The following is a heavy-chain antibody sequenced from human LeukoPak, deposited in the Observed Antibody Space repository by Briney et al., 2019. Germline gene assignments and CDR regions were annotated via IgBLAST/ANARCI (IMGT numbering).Heavy chain of an antibody. CDR1: GFTFSSYS. V-gene: IGHV3-21*01. Sequence: PGGSLRLSCAASGFTFSSYSMNWVRQAPGKGLEWVSSISSSSSYIYYADSVKGRFTISRDNAKSSLYLQMNSLRAEDTAVYYCARLSYYYGSGSYFIDYWGQGTLVTVSS. J-gene: IGHJ4*02. D-gene: IGHD3-10*01. CDR3: ARLSYYYGSGSYFIDY. CDR2: ISSSSSYI.